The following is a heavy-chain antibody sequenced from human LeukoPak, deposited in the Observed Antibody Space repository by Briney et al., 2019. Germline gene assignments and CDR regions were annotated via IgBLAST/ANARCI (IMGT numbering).Heavy chain of an antibody. CDR1: GFTFSSYA. CDR2: ISASGSST. J-gene: IGHJ4*02. Sequence: PGGSLRLSCAASGFTFSSYALSWARQAPGKGLEWVSEISASGSSTYYADSVKVRFTISRDNSKNTLYLQMSSLRAEDTATFYCAKGQELDDGVFDSWGQGTMVTVSS. CDR3: AKGQELDDGVFDS. V-gene: IGHV3-23*01. D-gene: IGHD1-1*01.